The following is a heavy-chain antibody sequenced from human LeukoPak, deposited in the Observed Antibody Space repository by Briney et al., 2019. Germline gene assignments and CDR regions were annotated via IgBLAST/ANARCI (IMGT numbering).Heavy chain of an antibody. CDR3: ARVRYFDWLFSYYFGY. D-gene: IGHD3-9*01. CDR1: GGSISSYY. CDR2: IYYSGST. V-gene: IGHV4-59*01. Sequence: SETLSLTCTVSGGSISSYYWSWIRQPPGKGLEWIGYIYYSGSTNYNPSLKSRVTISVDTSKNQFSLKLSSVTAAETAVYYCARVRYFDWLFSYYFGYWGQGTLVTVSS. J-gene: IGHJ4*02.